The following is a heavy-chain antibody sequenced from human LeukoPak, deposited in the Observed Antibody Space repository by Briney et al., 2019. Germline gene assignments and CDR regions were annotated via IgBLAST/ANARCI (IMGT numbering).Heavy chain of an antibody. CDR2: ISYSGST. J-gene: IGHJ4*02. V-gene: IGHV4-59*01. D-gene: IGHD5-18*01. CDR1: GGSISTYY. Sequence: PSETLSLTCSVSGGSISTYYWRWLRQPPGKGLEWIGRISYSGSTNYNPSLKSRVTISLDTSKNQFSLKLETVTAADTAVYYCARIVPYKYGYVDYWGQGTLVTVSS. CDR3: ARIVPYKYGYVDY.